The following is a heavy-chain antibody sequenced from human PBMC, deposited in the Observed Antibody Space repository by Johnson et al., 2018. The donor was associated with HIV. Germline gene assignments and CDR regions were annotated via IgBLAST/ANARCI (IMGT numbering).Heavy chain of an antibody. CDR3: ARGGDVVWFGEFPGAFDV. D-gene: IGHD3-10*01. CDR2: ISYDGSNK. CDR1: GFTFSNYG. J-gene: IGHJ3*01. Sequence: QVQLVESGGGVVQPGTSLRLSCAASGFTFSNYGMHWVRQAPGKGLEWVAVISYDGSNKYYADSVKGRFTISRDNAKNSLYLQMNSLRAEDTAVYYCARGGDVVWFGEFPGAFDVWGQGTMVTVSS. V-gene: IGHV3-30*03.